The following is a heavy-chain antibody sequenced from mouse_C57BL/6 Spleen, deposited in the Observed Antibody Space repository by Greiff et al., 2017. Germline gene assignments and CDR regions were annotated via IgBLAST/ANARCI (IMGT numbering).Heavy chain of an antibody. V-gene: IGHV1-64*01. J-gene: IGHJ4*01. CDR3: ARDYDYDYYAMDY. CDR2: IHPNSGST. CDR1: GYTFTSYW. Sequence: QVQLQQSGAELVKPGASVKLSCKASGYTFTSYWMHWVKQRPGQGLEWIGMIHPNSGSTNYNEKFKSKATLTVDKSSSTAYMQLSSLTSEDSAVYYCARDYDYDYYAMDYWGQGTSVTVSS. D-gene: IGHD2-4*01.